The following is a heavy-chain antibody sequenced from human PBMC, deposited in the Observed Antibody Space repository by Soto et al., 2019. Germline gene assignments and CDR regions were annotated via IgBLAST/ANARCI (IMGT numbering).Heavy chain of an antibody. CDR1: GFTLSTYS. CDR2: ISKSSTTI. Sequence: GGSLRLSCIASGFTLSTYSMTWVRQSPGKGLEWLSYISKSSTTINYADSVKGRFTISRDNAKNSVYLEMSSLRDEDSAVYYCARDPPNFYYYGMDVWGQGTTVTVSS. CDR3: ARDPPNFYYYGMDV. V-gene: IGHV3-48*02. J-gene: IGHJ6*02.